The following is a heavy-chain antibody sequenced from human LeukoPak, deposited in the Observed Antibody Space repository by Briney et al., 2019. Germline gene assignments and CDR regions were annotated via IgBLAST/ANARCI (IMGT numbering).Heavy chain of an antibody. V-gene: IGHV1-46*01. CDR1: GYTFTSYY. CDR2: INPSGGST. D-gene: IGHD6-19*01. CDR3: ARGGSLAAAPHRYYFDY. Sequence: ASVKVSCKASGYTFTSYYMHWVRQAPGQGLEWMGIINPSGGSTTYAQKFQGRVTTTRDTSTSTVYMELSSLRSEDTAVFYCARGGSLAAAPHRYYFDYWGQGTPVTVSS. J-gene: IGHJ4*02.